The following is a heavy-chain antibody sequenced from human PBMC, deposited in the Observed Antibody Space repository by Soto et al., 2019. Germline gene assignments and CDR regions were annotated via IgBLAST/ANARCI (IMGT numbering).Heavy chain of an antibody. CDR2: IIPIFGTA. Sequence: QVQLVQSGAEVKKPGSSVKGSCKASGGTFSSYAISWVRQAPGQGLEWMGGIIPIFGTAHYAQQFQGSVTIMADEATSPPARGLGSLTAEDTAVSYCASPVVAATPPYYYYGMGVWGQGTAVTVSS. V-gene: IGHV1-69*12. CDR1: GGTFSSYA. J-gene: IGHJ6*01. D-gene: IGHD2-15*01. CDR3: ASPVVAATPPYYYYGMGV.